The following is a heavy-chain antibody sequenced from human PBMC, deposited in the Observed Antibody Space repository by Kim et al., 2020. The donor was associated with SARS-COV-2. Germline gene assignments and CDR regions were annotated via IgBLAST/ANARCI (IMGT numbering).Heavy chain of an antibody. CDR2: ISNTGTTT. Sequence: GGSLRLSCTDSTITFSNFYMNWIRQAPGRGLEWISHISNTGTTTYYADAVKGRFTISRDNARNSVYLQMNSLRAEDTALYYYSRNRTLNDWGQGTLVTVS. CDR1: TITFSNFY. CDR3: SRNRTLND. D-gene: IGHD2-8*01. J-gene: IGHJ4*02. V-gene: IGHV3-11*04.